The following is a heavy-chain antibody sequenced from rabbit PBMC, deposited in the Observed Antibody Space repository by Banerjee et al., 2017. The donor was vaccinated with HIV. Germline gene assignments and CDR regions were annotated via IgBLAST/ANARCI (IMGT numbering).Heavy chain of an antibody. CDR3: ASGYSDVYFNL. CDR2: MNTISGDT. J-gene: IGHJ4*01. D-gene: IGHD1-1*01. V-gene: IGHV1S45*01. Sequence: QEQLEESGGDLVKPEGSLTLTCTASGFSFSNKYVMCWVRQAPGKGLEWIACMNTISGDTVYATWAKGRFTISKASWTTVTLQMTSLTDADTATYFCASGYSDVYFNLWGPGTLVTVS. CDR1: GFSFSNKYV.